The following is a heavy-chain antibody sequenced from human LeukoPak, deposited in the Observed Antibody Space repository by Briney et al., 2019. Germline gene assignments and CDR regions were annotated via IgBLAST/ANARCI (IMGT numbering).Heavy chain of an antibody. Sequence: GGSLRLSCAASGFSFSTYWMHWVRHPPGKGLVWVSRIDSDGISTYYADSVKGRFTISRDNAKNTLYLQMSSLRAEDTAVYYCARGQYGDYGYFQHWGQGTQVTVSS. V-gene: IGHV3-74*01. CDR1: GFSFSTYW. CDR2: IDSDGIST. D-gene: IGHD4-17*01. J-gene: IGHJ1*01. CDR3: ARGQYGDYGYFQH.